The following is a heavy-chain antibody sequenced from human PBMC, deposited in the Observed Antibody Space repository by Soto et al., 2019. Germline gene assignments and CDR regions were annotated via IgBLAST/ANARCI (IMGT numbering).Heavy chain of an antibody. J-gene: IGHJ6*02. D-gene: IGHD3-3*01. Sequence: QVQLVESGGGVVQPGRSLRLSCAASGFTFSSYAMHWVRQAPGKGLEWVAVISYDGSNKYYADSVKGRFTISRDNSKNTLYLQMNSLRAEDTAVYYCARDQIFGASTIRDYYYGMDVWGQGTTVTVSS. V-gene: IGHV3-30-3*01. CDR3: ARDQIFGASTIRDYYYGMDV. CDR2: ISYDGSNK. CDR1: GFTFSSYA.